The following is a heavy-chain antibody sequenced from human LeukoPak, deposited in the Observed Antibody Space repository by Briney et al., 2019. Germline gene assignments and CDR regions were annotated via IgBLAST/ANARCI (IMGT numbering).Heavy chain of an antibody. CDR3: AGDYGSGILI. V-gene: IGHV4-61*02. Sequence: SETLSLTCTVSGGSISSGSYYWSWIRQPAGKGLEWIGRIYTSGSTNYNPSLKSRVTISVDTSKNQFSLKLSSVTAADTAVYYCAGDYGSGILIWGQGTLVTVSS. CDR1: GGSISSGSYY. J-gene: IGHJ4*02. CDR2: IYTSGST. D-gene: IGHD3-10*01.